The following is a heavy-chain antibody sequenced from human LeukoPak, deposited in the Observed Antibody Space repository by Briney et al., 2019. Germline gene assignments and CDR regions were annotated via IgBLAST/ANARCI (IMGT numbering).Heavy chain of an antibody. Sequence: KPGGSLRLSCAASGFTFSDYYMSWIRQAPGKGLEWVSYISSSGSTIYYADSVKGRFTISRDNAKNSLYLQMNSLRAEDTAVYYCARSQTPGERWLQLRRVTLHAFDIWGQGTMVTVSS. V-gene: IGHV3-11*04. CDR2: ISSSGSTI. CDR1: GFTFSDYY. D-gene: IGHD5-24*01. CDR3: ARSQTPGERWLQLRRVTLHAFDI. J-gene: IGHJ3*02.